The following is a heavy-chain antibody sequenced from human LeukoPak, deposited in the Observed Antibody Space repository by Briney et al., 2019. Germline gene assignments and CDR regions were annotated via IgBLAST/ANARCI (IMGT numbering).Heavy chain of an antibody. CDR1: GFTFSSYS. CDR2: ISSSSYI. J-gene: IGHJ4*02. Sequence: PGGSLRLSCAASGFTFSSYSMNWVRQAPGKGLEWVSSISSSSYIYYADSVKGRFTISRDNAKNSLYLQMNSLRAEDTAVYYCARDRWFGEFDYWGQGTLVTVSS. V-gene: IGHV3-21*01. D-gene: IGHD3-10*01. CDR3: ARDRWFGEFDY.